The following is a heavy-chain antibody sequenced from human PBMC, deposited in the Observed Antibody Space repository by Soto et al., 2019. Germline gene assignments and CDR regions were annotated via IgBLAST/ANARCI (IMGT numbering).Heavy chain of an antibody. CDR3: AKDMVGYCSSTSCYHYYYYGMDV. J-gene: IGHJ6*02. CDR2: ISWDGGST. Sequence: EVQLVESGGVVVQPGGSLRLSCAASGFTFDDYTMHWVRQAPGKGLEWVSLISWDGGSTYYADSVKGRFTISRDNSKNSLYLQMNSLRTEDTAVYYCAKDMVGYCSSTSCYHYYYYGMDVWGQGTTVTVSS. CDR1: GFTFDDYT. V-gene: IGHV3-43*01. D-gene: IGHD2-2*01.